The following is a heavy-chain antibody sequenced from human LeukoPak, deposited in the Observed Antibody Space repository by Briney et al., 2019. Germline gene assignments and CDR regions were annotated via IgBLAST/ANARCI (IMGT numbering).Heavy chain of an antibody. J-gene: IGHJ4*02. CDR2: IYYSGST. D-gene: IGHD3-22*01. CDR3: ARDGDSSGYSDY. Sequence: SETLSLTCTVAGGSVSSGSYDWSWIRQPPGKGLEWIGYIYYSGSTNYNPSLKSRVTISVDTSKNQFSLKLSSVTAADTAVYYCARDGDSSGYSDYWGQGTLVTVSS. V-gene: IGHV4-61*01. CDR1: GGSVSSGSYD.